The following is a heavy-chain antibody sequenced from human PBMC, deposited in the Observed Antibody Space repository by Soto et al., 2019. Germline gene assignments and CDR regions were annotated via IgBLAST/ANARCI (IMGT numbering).Heavy chain of an antibody. V-gene: IGHV3-15*01. CDR3: TTLEWLLRRDY. D-gene: IGHD3-3*01. CDR1: GFTFSNAW. Sequence: GGSLRLSCAASGFTFSNAWMSWVRQAPGKGLEWVGRIKGKTDGGTTDYAAPVKGRFTISRDDSKSTLYLQMTRLKTEDTAVYYCTTLEWLLRRDYWGQGTLVTVSS. CDR2: IKGKTDGGTT. J-gene: IGHJ4*02.